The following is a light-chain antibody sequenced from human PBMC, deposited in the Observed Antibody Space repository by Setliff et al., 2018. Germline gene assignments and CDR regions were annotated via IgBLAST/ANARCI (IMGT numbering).Light chain of an antibody. J-gene: IGLJ1*01. CDR2: SNN. CDR1: RSDIGAGYT. V-gene: IGLV1-40*01. CDR3: ASKTGPGTYV. Sequence: QSVLTQPPSVSGAPGQRVTISCTGTRSDIGAGYTVHWYQQVPGTAPKLLIYSNNNRPSGVPDRFSGSKSGTSASLAITGLQAEDEAEYFCASKTGPGTYVFGTGTKVTVL.